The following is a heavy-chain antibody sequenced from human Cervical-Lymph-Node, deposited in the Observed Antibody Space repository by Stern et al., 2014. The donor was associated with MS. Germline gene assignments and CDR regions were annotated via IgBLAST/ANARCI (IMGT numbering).Heavy chain of an antibody. CDR1: GFTFDDYA. CDR2: ISWNSGSI. Sequence: VQLVESGGGLVQPGRSLRLSCAASGFTFDDYAMHWVRQAPGKGLEWVSGISWNSGSIGYADSVKGRFTISRDNAKNSLYLQMNSLRAEDTALYYCAKDSSSGWYHWGQGTLVTVSS. V-gene: IGHV3-9*01. D-gene: IGHD6-19*01. CDR3: AKDSSSGWYH. J-gene: IGHJ5*02.